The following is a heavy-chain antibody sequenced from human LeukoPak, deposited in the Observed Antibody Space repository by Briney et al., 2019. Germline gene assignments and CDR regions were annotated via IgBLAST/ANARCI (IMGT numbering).Heavy chain of an antibody. Sequence: PSETLSLTCAVSRDSIIYHNYYCDWGRQPPGRGREWIVSVYYTGNTYYHPSLKSRVAISVDTSKNQFSLQLTSMTAADTAVYYCARLRAMAGHRGCFDFWGRGTMVTVSS. V-gene: IGHV4-39*01. CDR2: VYYTGNT. CDR3: ARLRAMAGHRGCFDF. J-gene: IGHJ3*01. CDR1: RDSIIYHNYY. D-gene: IGHD6-19*01.